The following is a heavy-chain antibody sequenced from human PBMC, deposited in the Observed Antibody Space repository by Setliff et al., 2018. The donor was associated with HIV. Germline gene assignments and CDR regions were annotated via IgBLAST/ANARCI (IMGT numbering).Heavy chain of an antibody. CDR2: IYHTGTT. D-gene: IGHD3-10*01. CDR1: GASISTDY. J-gene: IGHJ6*04. CDR3: VGVPSYYGTGTLWV. Sequence: PSETLSLTCTVSGASISTDYWSWIRQSPGKGLEWIGYIYHTGTTNYSPSLESRVTISGATSKNQFSLKMTSVTPADTAVYFCVGVPSYYGTGTLWVWGKGITVTVSS. V-gene: IGHV4-59*01.